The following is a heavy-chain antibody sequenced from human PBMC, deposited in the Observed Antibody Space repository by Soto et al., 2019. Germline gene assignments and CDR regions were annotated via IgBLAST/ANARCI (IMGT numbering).Heavy chain of an antibody. D-gene: IGHD3-22*01. J-gene: IGHJ3*02. CDR1: RFTLSRHT. CDR3: VRDYYDTSGYPNTFDM. Sequence: PVGSLRLSCAASRFTLSRHTMNWVRQAPGKGLEWVSFIGSRTSDIYYADSVKGRFTISRDNAKNSLYLDLTRLRAEDTAVYFCVRDYYDTSGYPNTFDMWGQGTMVTVSS. CDR2: IGSRTSDI. V-gene: IGHV3-21*01.